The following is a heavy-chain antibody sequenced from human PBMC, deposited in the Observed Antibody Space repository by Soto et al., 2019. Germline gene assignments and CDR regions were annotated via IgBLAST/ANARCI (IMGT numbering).Heavy chain of an antibody. D-gene: IGHD1-26*01. V-gene: IGHV3-7*02. CDR1: GFTFSDFW. CDR3: ARGGSHSSDS. CDR2: IKEDGSET. Sequence: EVQLVESGGNLVQPGGSLRLSCAASGFTFSDFWMSWVRRATGRGLEWVANIKEDGSETYYVDSVEGRFTISRDNAKXXXXXXXXXXXXXXXXLXYCARGGSHSSDSWGQGALVTVSS. J-gene: IGHJ4*02.